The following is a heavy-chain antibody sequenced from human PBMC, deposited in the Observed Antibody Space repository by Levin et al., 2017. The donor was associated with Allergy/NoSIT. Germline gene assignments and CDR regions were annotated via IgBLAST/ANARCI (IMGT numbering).Heavy chain of an antibody. CDR3: VKERAQFDAFDV. J-gene: IGHJ3*01. CDR1: GITFSSHG. V-gene: IGHV3-33*06. CDR2: IWADGRTT. Sequence: PGGSLRLSCAASGITFSSHGMHWVRQAPGKGLEWVAVIWADGRTTFYADSVKGRFTFSRDNSKNALYLQMNSLRVEDMGVYYCVKERAQFDAFDVWGQGTMVTVSS.